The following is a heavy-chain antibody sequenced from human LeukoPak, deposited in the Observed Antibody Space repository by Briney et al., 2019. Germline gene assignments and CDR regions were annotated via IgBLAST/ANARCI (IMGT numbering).Heavy chain of an antibody. J-gene: IGHJ5*02. CDR3: ARDAPWSADCSSTGGGNWLDP. CDR1: GYTFTSYY. V-gene: IGHV1-46*01. D-gene: IGHD2-2*01. Sequence: ASVKVSCKASGYTFTSYYMHWVRQAPGQGLEWMGIINPSGGSTSYAQKFQGRVTMTRDTSTSTVYMELSSLRSEDTAVYYCARDAPWSADCSSTGGGNWLDPGAREPWSPSPQ. CDR2: INPSGGST.